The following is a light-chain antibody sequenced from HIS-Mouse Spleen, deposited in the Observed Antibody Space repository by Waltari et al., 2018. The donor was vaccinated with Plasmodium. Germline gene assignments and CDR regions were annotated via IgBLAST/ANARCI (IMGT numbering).Light chain of an antibody. CDR2: GAS. V-gene: IGKV3-15*01. J-gene: IGKJ3*01. CDR1: QSLSSN. Sequence: DIVMTQSPATLSVSPGERAPLSCRASQSLSSNLAWYQQKPGQAPRLLIYGASTRATGIPARFSGSGSGTEFTLTISSLQSEDFAVYYCQQYNNWSFTFGPGTKVDIK. CDR3: QQYNNWSFT.